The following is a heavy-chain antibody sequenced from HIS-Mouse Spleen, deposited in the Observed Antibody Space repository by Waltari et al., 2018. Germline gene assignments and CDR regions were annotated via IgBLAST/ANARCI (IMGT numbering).Heavy chain of an antibody. Sequence: QVQLVQSGAEVKKPGSSVKVSCKASGGTFSSYAISWVRQAPGQGLEWMGRIIPILGIANYAQKFQGRVTITADKSTSTAYMELSSLRSEDTAVYYCARLFRSVTPIYYGMDVWGQGTTVTVSS. CDR1: GGTFSSYA. J-gene: IGHJ6*02. V-gene: IGHV1-69*04. CDR2: IIPILGIA. D-gene: IGHD2-21*02. CDR3: ARLFRSVTPIYYGMDV.